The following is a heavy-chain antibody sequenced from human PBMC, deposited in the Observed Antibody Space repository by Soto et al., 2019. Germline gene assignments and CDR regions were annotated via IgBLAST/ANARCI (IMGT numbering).Heavy chain of an antibody. V-gene: IGHV4-39*01. CDR2: MFYFGST. Sequence: SSETLSLTCTVFGGSFSSSSHYWGWIRQPPGKGLEWLGTMFYFGSTYYNTSLESRVTISVDPSKNQFSLKLSSATAADTAVYYCARHHFYCTGGSCYLQAYHYYGLDVWGQGTTVTVSS. CDR1: GGSFSSSSHY. D-gene: IGHD2-15*01. CDR3: ARHHFYCTGGSCYLQAYHYYGLDV. J-gene: IGHJ6*02.